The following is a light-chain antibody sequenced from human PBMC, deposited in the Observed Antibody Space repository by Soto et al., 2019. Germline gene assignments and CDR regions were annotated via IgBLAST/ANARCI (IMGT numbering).Light chain of an antibody. CDR1: SNDVGGYNY. CDR3: SSYRKDYSLV. J-gene: IGLJ2*01. V-gene: IGLV2-14*01. Sequence: QSALTQPASVSGSPGQSITISCTGTSNDVGGYNYVAWYRQYPGKAPELMIYEVTSRPSGISNRFSGSKSGNTASLTISGLQAVDEADYYCSSYRKDYSLVFGGGTKLTVL. CDR2: EVT.